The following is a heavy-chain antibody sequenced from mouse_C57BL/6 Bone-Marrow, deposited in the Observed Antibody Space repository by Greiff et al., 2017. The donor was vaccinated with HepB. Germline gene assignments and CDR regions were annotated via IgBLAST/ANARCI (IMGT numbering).Heavy chain of an antibody. J-gene: IGHJ2*01. V-gene: IGHV1-19*01. CDR2: INPYNGGT. Sequence: VQLKQSGPVLVKPGASVKMSCKASGYTFTDYYMNWVKQSHGKSLEWIGVINPYNGGTSYNQKFKGKATLTVDKSSSTAYMELNSLTSEDSAVYYCAREGYYDYYYFDYGGQGTTLTVSS. CDR3: AREGYYDYYYFDY. D-gene: IGHD2-4*01. CDR1: GYTFTDYY.